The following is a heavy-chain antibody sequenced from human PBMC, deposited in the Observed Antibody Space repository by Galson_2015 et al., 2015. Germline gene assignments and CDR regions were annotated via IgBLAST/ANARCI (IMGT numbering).Heavy chain of an antibody. CDR3: ARQILDFDFWSGYYPTNFYY. V-gene: IGHV3-21*01. CDR1: EFTFSSYH. J-gene: IGHJ4*02. Sequence: SLRLSCAASEFTFSSYHMSWVRQAPGKGLEWVSSISSTTTYIYYADSVKGRFTISRDNAKNSLYLQMNSLGAEDTAVYYCARQILDFDFWSGYYPTNFYYWGQGTLVTVSS. D-gene: IGHD3-3*01. CDR2: ISSTTTYI.